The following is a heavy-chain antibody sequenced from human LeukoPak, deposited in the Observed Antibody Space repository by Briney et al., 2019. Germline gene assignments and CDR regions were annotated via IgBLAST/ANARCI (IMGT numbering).Heavy chain of an antibody. CDR1: GFTFSSYW. Sequence: PGGSLRLSCAASGFTFSSYWMSWVSQAPGKGLEWVANIKQDGSEKYYVDSVKGRFTISRDNAKNSLYLQMNSLRAEDTAVYYCARDVYCSGSSCYSGYFDYWGQGTLVTVSS. V-gene: IGHV3-7*01. J-gene: IGHJ4*02. CDR3: ARDVYCSGSSCYSGYFDY. CDR2: IKQDGSEK. D-gene: IGHD2-15*01.